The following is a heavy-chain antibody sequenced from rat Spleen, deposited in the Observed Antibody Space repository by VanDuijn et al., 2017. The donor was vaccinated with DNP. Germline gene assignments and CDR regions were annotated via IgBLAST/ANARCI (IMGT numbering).Heavy chain of an antibody. Sequence: QVQLKESGPGLVQPSQTLSLTCTVAGFSLTSNSVHWVRQSPGKGLEWMGVIWNNGGTRYNSVLKSRLSITKDTSKSQVFLKMNSLQTEDTATYYCVRDPYNAGFDYWGQGVMVTVSS. J-gene: IGHJ2*01. CDR3: VRDPYNAGFDY. V-gene: IGHV2-41*01. CDR1: GFSLTSNS. D-gene: IGHD4-3*01. CDR2: IWNNGGT.